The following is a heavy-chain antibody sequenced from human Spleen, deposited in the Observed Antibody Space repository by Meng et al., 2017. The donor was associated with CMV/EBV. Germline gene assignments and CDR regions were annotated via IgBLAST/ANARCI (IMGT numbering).Heavy chain of an antibody. J-gene: IGHJ5*02. V-gene: IGHV3-21*01. CDR2: ISSSSSYI. Sequence: NLSSYSMNWVRQDPGKGLEWVSSISSSSSYIYYAESVKGRFTISRDNAKNSLYLQMNSLRAEDTAVYYCARDPTIFGVVTSHNWFDPWGQGTLVTVSS. CDR3: ARDPTIFGVVTSHNWFDP. CDR1: NLSSYS. D-gene: IGHD3-3*01.